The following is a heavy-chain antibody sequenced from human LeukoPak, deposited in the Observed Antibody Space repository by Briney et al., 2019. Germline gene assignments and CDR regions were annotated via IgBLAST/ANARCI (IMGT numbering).Heavy chain of an antibody. V-gene: IGHV4-61*02. CDR3: ARDRGILTGYNQPFDY. Sequence: PSETLSLTCTVSGGSISSGSYYCSWIRQPAGKGLEWIGRIYTSGSTYYNPSLKSRVTISVDTSKNQFSLKLSSVTAADTAVYYCARDRGILTGYNQPFDYWGQGTLVTVSS. CDR2: IYTSGST. D-gene: IGHD3-9*01. CDR1: GGSISSGSYY. J-gene: IGHJ4*02.